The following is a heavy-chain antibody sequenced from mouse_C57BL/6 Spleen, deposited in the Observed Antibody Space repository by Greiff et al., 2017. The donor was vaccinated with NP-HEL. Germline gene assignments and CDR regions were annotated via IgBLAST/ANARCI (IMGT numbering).Heavy chain of an antibody. V-gene: IGHV3-8*01. CDR3: ASLSSYWDIDD. CDR1: GYSFTSYY. D-gene: IGHD1-1*01. Sequence: EVQLQESGPGLAKPSQTLSLSCSASGYSFTSYYLHWIRQFPGNKLEYMGYISHSGSTYYNPSLKSRISITRDTSMNQYYLQLNSEATEDTASYYCASLSSYWDIDDWGTGTTVTVSS. J-gene: IGHJ1*03. CDR2: ISHSGST.